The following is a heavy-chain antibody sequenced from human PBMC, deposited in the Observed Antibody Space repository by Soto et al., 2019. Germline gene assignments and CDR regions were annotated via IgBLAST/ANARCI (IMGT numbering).Heavy chain of an antibody. V-gene: IGHV1-24*01. CDR1: GYTLTELS. CDR2: FDPEDGET. Sequence: ASVKVSCKVSGYTLTELSMHWVRQAPGKGLEWMGGFDPEDGETIYAQKFQGRVNMTEDTSTDTAYMELSSLRSEDTAVYYCATTFLHPWIFDYWGEGTLVIVSS. D-gene: IGHD1-1*01. J-gene: IGHJ4*02. CDR3: ATTFLHPWIFDY.